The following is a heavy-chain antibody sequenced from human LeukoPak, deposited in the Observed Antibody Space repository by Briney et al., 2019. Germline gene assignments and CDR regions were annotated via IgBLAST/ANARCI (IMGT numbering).Heavy chain of an antibody. CDR2: INHSGST. Sequence: SETLSLTCTVSGGSISSSSYYWGWIRQPPGKGLEWIGEINHSGSTNYNPSLKSRVTISVDTSKNQFSLKLSSVTAADTAVYYCAGPSGYDSSGYLGYWGQGTLVTVSS. D-gene: IGHD3-22*01. CDR3: AGPSGYDSSGYLGY. V-gene: IGHV4-39*07. CDR1: GGSISSSSYY. J-gene: IGHJ4*02.